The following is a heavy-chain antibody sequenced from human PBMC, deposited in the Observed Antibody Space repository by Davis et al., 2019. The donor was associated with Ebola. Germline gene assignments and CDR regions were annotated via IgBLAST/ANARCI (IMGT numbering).Heavy chain of an antibody. CDR1: GYTFTNYY. CDR2: INPNDGRT. Sequence: AASVKVSCKASGYTFTNYYMHWVRQAPGQGLEWMGMINPNDGRTIYAQKFQGRVTVTRDTSTTTVYMDLSSLRSDDTAVYYCARDIDSTSCLYDWGQGTLVTVSS. CDR3: ARDIDSTSCLYD. D-gene: IGHD2-2*01. V-gene: IGHV1-46*01. J-gene: IGHJ4*02.